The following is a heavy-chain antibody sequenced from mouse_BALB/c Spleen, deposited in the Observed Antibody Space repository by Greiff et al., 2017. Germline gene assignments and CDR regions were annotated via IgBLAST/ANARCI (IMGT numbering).Heavy chain of an antibody. D-gene: IGHD1-1*01. Sequence: QVQLQQSGAELVKPGASVKLSCKTSGYTFTSYWIQWVKQRPGQGLGWIGEIFPGTGTTYYNEKFKGKATLTIDTSSSTAYMQLSSLTSEDSAVYYCATDYGSSSPWFAYWGQGTLVTVSA. J-gene: IGHJ3*01. V-gene: IGHV1S132*01. CDR2: IFPGTGTT. CDR3: ATDYGSSSPWFAY. CDR1: GYTFTSYW.